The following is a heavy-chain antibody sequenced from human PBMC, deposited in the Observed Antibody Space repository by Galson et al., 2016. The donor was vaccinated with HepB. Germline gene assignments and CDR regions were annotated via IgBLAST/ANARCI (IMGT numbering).Heavy chain of an antibody. CDR1: GFSISSNYY. CDR3: ARSVNEAFDI. V-gene: IGHV4-38-2*02. D-gene: IGHD1-1*01. J-gene: IGHJ3*02. CDR2: ISYRGTT. Sequence: ETLSLTCTVSGFSISSNYYWGWIRQPPGTGLEWIGAISYRGTTYDYPSLTSRLTVSVDTSKNHFSLKLSSVTAADTAVYYCARSVNEAFDIWGQGTMFTVSS.